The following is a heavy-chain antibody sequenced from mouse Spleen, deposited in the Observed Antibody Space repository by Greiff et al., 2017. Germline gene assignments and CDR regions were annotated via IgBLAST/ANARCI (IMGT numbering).Heavy chain of an antibody. Sequence: QVQLQQSGPELVKPGASVKLSCKASGYTFTSYWMQWVKQRPGQGLEWIGEIDPSDSYTNYNQKFKGKATLTVDTSSSTAYMQLSSLTSEDSAVYYCVYYDGSYSFDYWGQGTTLTVSS. J-gene: IGHJ2*01. CDR3: VYYDGSYSFDY. CDR1: GYTFTSYW. CDR2: IDPSDSYT. V-gene: IGHV1-50*01. D-gene: IGHD1-1*01.